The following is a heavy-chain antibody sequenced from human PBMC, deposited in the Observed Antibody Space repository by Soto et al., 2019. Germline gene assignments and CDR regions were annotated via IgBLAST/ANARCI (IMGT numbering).Heavy chain of an antibody. CDR1: GATFSSYA. Sequence: QVQLVQSGAEVRQPASSVKVSCKTSGATFSSYAITWVRPAPGQGLEWMGGIVPTVDTSTYAQKFQGRVTITADKFTNTLYMELSSLRSDDTAVYYCVRVVAIPGYPDNWGQGTLVTVSS. CDR2: IVPTVDTS. D-gene: IGHD5-12*01. CDR3: VRVVAIPGYPDN. J-gene: IGHJ4*02. V-gene: IGHV1-69*14.